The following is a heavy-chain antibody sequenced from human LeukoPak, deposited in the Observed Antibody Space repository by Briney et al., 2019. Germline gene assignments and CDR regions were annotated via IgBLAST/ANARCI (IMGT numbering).Heavy chain of an antibody. D-gene: IGHD6-13*01. V-gene: IGHV5-51*01. Sequence: GESLQISSKGSGSRFTNYWIGWVRQMPAKGLEWMGIIYPGDSDTRYSPSFQGQVTISADKSISTAYLQWSSLKASDSAIYYCAKTPYSSSWYVFDYWGQGTLVTVSS. J-gene: IGHJ4*02. CDR2: IYPGDSDT. CDR1: GSRFTNYW. CDR3: AKTPYSSSWYVFDY.